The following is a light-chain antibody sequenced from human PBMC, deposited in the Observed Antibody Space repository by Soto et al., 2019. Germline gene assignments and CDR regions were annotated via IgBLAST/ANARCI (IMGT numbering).Light chain of an antibody. CDR3: SSYTTANTYV. V-gene: IGLV2-14*01. CDR1: SSDVGGYKF. J-gene: IGLJ1*01. CDR2: EVS. Sequence: LTQPASVSGSPGQSITISCTGTSSDVGGYKFVSWYQQHPGKAPKLIIYEVSNRPSGVSNRFSGSKSGNTASLTISGLQAEDEADYYCSSYTTANTYVFGTGTKVTIL.